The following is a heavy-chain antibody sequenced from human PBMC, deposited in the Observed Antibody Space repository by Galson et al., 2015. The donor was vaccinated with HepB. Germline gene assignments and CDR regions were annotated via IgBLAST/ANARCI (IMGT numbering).Heavy chain of an antibody. CDR2: INPSGGST. CDR1: GYTFTSYY. Sequence: GYTFTSYYMHWVRQAPGQGLEWMGIINPSGGSTSYAQKLQGRVTMTRDTSTSTVYMELSSLRSEDTAVYYCARDTYGSGSPSSWFDPWGQGTLVTVSS. D-gene: IGHD3-10*01. J-gene: IGHJ5*02. CDR3: ARDTYGSGSPSSWFDP. V-gene: IGHV1-46*04.